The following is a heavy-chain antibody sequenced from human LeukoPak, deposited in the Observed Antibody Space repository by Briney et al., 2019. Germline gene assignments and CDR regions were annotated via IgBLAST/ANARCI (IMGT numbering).Heavy chain of an antibody. Sequence: SETLSLTCAVYGGSFSGYYWSWIRQPPGKGLEWIGEINHSGSTNYNPSLKSRVTISVDTSKNHFSLKLSSVTAADTAVYYCARTAVAGIQVEAWFDPWGQGTLVTVSS. CDR1: GGSFSGYY. D-gene: IGHD6-19*01. CDR2: INHSGST. J-gene: IGHJ5*02. V-gene: IGHV4-34*01. CDR3: ARTAVAGIQVEAWFDP.